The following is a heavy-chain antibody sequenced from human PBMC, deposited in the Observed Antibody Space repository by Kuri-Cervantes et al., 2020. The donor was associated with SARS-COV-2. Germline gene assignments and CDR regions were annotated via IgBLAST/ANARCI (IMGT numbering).Heavy chain of an antibody. V-gene: IGHV3-7*01. CDR3: ARGSTYYDFWSGYYTGEYFQH. D-gene: IGHD3-3*01. J-gene: IGHJ1*01. CDR2: IKQDGSEK. CDR1: GFTFSSYW. Sequence: GESLKISCAASGFTFSSYWMHWVRQAPGKGLEWVANIKQDGSEKYYVDSVKGRFTISRDNAKNSLYLQMNSLRAEDTAVYYCARGSTYYDFWSGYYTGEYFQHWGQGTLVTVSS.